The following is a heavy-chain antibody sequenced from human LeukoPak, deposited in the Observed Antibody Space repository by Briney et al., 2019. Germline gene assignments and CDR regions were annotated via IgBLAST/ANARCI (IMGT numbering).Heavy chain of an antibody. V-gene: IGHV3-73*01. CDR1: GFTFSGSA. J-gene: IGHJ4*02. CDR3: TLSSGWYGGDY. D-gene: IGHD6-19*01. Sequence: GGSLRLSCAASGFTFSGSAMHWVRQASGKGLEWVGRIRSKANSYATAYAVSVKGRFTISRDDSKSTAYLQMNSLKTEDTAVYYCTLSSGWYGGDYWGQGTLVTVSS. CDR2: IRSKANSYAT.